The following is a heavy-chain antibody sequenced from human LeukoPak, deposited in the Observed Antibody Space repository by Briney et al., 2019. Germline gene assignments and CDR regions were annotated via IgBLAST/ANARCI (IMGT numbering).Heavy chain of an antibody. CDR2: ISAYNGNT. J-gene: IGHJ4*02. Sequence: ASVTVSFTASGYTFTSYGISWVRQAPGQGLEWMGWISAYNGNTNYAQKLQGRVTMTTDTSTSTAYMELRSLRSDDTAVYYCARADGSGSYYPFDYWGQGTLVTVSS. V-gene: IGHV1-18*01. CDR1: GYTFTSYG. D-gene: IGHD3-10*01. CDR3: ARADGSGSYYPFDY.